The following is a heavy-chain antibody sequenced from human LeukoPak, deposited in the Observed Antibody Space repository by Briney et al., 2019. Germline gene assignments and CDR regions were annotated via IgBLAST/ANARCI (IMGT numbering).Heavy chain of an antibody. CDR2: MNPNSGNT. D-gene: IGHD3-22*01. V-gene: IGHV1-8*03. CDR1: GYTFTSYD. CDR3: ARGAPYGDYWLRYYESSGRYYFDY. Sequence: ASVKVSCKASGYTFTSYDINWVRQATGQGLEWMGWMNPNSGNTGYAQKFQGRVTITRNTSISTAYMELSSLRSEDTAVYYCARGAPYGDYWLRYYESSGRYYFDYWGQGTLVPGSS. J-gene: IGHJ4*01.